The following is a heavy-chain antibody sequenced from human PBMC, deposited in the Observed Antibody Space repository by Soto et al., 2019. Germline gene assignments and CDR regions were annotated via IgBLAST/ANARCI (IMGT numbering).Heavy chain of an antibody. J-gene: IGHJ6*02. CDR3: ARDTGPNGYNYYYFGMDV. CDR2: ISYDGSDK. CDR1: GGTFSNYA. Sequence: QVQLVQSGAEMRKPGSSLRVSCKASGGTFSNYAMHWVRQAPGKGLEWVAVISYDGSDKYNANSVKGRFTISRDNSKNTLYLQMNSLRAEDTAVYYCARDTGPNGYNYYYFGMDVWGQGTTVTVSS. V-gene: IGHV3-30-3*01. D-gene: IGHD5-18*01.